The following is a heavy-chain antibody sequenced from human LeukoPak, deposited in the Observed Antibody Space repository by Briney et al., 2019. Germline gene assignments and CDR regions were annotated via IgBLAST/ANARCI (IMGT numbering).Heavy chain of an antibody. CDR3: ARAQNGWQWLVRPLGPLDAFDI. V-gene: IGHV1-2*02. D-gene: IGHD6-19*01. CDR1: GYTFTGYY. Sequence: ASVKVSCKASGYTFTGYYMHWVRQAPGQGLEWMGWINPNSGGTNYAQKFQGRVTMTRDTSISTAYMELSRLRSDDTAVYYCARAQNGWQWLVRPLGPLDAFDIWGQGTMVTVSS. CDR2: INPNSGGT. J-gene: IGHJ3*02.